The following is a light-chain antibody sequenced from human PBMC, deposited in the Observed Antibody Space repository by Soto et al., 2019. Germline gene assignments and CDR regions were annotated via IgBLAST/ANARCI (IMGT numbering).Light chain of an antibody. V-gene: IGKV1-5*03. CDR1: QSIRSW. CDR3: QQYYSYPVT. Sequence: DIQMTQFPSTLSASVGDRVILTCRASQSIRSWLAWYQQKPGKAPKFLIYRASSLETGVSSRFSGSGSGTEFTLTISSLQPDDFATYYCQQYYSYPVTFGQGTRLEMK. CDR2: RAS. J-gene: IGKJ5*01.